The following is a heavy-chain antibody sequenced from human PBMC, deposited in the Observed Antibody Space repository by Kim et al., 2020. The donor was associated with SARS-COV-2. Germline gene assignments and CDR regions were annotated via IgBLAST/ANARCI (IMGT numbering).Heavy chain of an antibody. V-gene: IGHV1-69*01. J-gene: IGHJ6*03. CDR3: AISVSDHYYYYYMDV. Sequence: QKFQGRVTITADESTSTAYMELSSLRSEDTAVYYCAISVSDHYYYYYMDVWGKGTTVTVSS. D-gene: IGHD3-10*01.